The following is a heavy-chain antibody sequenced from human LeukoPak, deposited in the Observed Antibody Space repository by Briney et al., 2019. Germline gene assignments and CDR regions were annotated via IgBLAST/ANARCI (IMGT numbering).Heavy chain of an antibody. V-gene: IGHV3-74*01. CDR1: GFTFSSHW. J-gene: IGHJ4*02. D-gene: IGHD3-22*01. Sequence: GGSLRLSCAASGFTFSSHWMHWVRQAPGKGRVWVSRINSDGITTSYADSVKGRFTISRDNAKNTLYLQMNSLRGEDTAVYFCARANDSSGYYDYWGQGTLVTVSS. CDR3: ARANDSSGYYDY. CDR2: INSDGITT.